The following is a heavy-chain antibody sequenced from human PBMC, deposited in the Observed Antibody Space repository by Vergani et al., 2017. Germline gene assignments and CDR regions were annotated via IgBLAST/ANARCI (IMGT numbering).Heavy chain of an antibody. CDR3: AKGRNWSCVIFLDY. Sequence: EVQLVESGGGLVQPGRSLRLSCAASGFTFDDYAMHWVRQAPGKGLEWVSGISWNSGSIVYADSVKGRFTISRDNAKNSLYLQMNSLRAEDTALYYCAKGRNWSCVIFLDYWGQGTLVTVSS. CDR2: ISWNSGSI. CDR1: GFTFDDYA. J-gene: IGHJ4*02. D-gene: IGHD1-20*01. V-gene: IGHV3-9*01.